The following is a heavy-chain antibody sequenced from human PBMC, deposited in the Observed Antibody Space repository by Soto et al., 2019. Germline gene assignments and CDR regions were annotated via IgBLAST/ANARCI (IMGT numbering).Heavy chain of an antibody. CDR2: IIPIFDAT. J-gene: IGHJ4*02. CDR1: GGTFSRHS. D-gene: IGHD3-10*01. Sequence: QVQMVQSGAEVKKPGSSARVSCKVSGGTFSRHSISWVRQAPGQGLEWMGGIIPIFDATQYAQKFQGRLTITPGESTTTFHMDLSGLRPEDTAIYYCARDLTSVRGSWGQGTLVTVS. V-gene: IGHV1-69*01. CDR3: ARDLTSVRGS.